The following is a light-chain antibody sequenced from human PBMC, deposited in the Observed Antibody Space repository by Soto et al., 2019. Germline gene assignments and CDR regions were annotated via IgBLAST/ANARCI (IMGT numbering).Light chain of an antibody. J-gene: IGKJ3*01. CDR3: QQSYTAVFT. CDR2: GAS. Sequence: DIQLTQSPSSLSASVGDRVTITCRASQNIRNYLNWYQQKPGKVPNLLIYGASNLQSGVPSRFSGSGSETDFTLTINNLQPEDLATYYCQQSYTAVFTFGPGTKVDIK. CDR1: QNIRNY. V-gene: IGKV1-39*01.